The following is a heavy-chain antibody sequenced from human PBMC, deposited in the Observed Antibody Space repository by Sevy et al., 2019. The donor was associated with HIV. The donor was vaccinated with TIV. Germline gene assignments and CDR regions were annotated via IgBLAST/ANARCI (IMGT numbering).Heavy chain of an antibody. V-gene: IGHV3-23*01. D-gene: IGHD2-2*01. CDR2: ISRSGSST. J-gene: IGHJ6*02. Sequence: GGSLRLSCAASGFTFSNYAMSWVRQAPGKGLEWVSSISRSGSSTDYADSVKGRFTISRDNSMNTLYLQMNSLRAEDTAVYYCAKVDVVVPVADYGLDVWGRGTTVTVSS. CDR1: GFTFSNYA. CDR3: AKVDVVVPVADYGLDV.